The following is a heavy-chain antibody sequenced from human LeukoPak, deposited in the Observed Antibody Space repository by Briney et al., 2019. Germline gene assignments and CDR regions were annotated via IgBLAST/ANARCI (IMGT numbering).Heavy chain of an antibody. V-gene: IGHV3-33*01. CDR3: ARRYCSSTSCYFSNWFNP. J-gene: IGHJ5*02. Sequence: GGSLRLSCAASGFIFSSYGMHWVRQAPGKGLEWVAAIWYDGSNKYYAGSVKGRFTISRDNSKNTLYLQMNSLRAEDTAVYYCARRYCSSTSCYFSNWFNPWGQGTLVTVSS. D-gene: IGHD2-2*01. CDR2: IWYDGSNK. CDR1: GFIFSSYG.